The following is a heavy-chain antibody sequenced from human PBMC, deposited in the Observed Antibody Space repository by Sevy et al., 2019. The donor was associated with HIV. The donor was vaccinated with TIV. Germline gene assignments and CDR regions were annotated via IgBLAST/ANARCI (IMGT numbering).Heavy chain of an antibody. J-gene: IGHJ4*02. CDR3: AREGCTKPHDY. V-gene: IGHV3-23*01. CDR2: LSFGCGEI. Sequence: GGSLRLSCAASGLTFSKYSMSWVRQPPGKGLEWVSTLSFGCGEINYADSVKGRFTISRDNSKSSGYLQMNNLRPEDTAVYYCAREGCTKPHDYWGQGTLVTVSS. CDR1: GLTFSKYS. D-gene: IGHD2-8*01.